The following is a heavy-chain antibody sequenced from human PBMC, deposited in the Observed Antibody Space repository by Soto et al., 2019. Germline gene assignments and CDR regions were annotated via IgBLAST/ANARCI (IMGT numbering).Heavy chain of an antibody. V-gene: IGHV3-23*01. J-gene: IGHJ4*02. CDR2: ITDSGGST. D-gene: IGHD2-2*01. CDR3: AKGSASSRPYYFDY. CDR1: GFMFSSYA. Sequence: GGSLRLSCAASGFMFSSYAMSWVRQAPGKGLEWVSAITDSGGSTYHADSVKGRFTISRDNTKNTLYLQMNSLRAEDTAVYYCAKGSASSRPYYFDYWGQGTLVTVSS.